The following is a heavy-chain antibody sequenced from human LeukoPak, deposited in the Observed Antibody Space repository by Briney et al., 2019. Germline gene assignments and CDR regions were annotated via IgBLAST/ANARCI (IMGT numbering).Heavy chain of an antibody. CDR2: IYSGGST. D-gene: IGHD1-26*01. CDR1: GLTVSSNY. V-gene: IGHV3-53*01. CDR3: ARQVGATYYMDV. Sequence: GGSLRLSCAASGLTVSSNYMSWVRQAPGKGLEWVSVIYSGGSTYYADSVKGRFTISRDNSKNTLYLQMNSLRAEDTAVYYCARQVGATYYMDVWGKGTTVTVSS. J-gene: IGHJ6*03.